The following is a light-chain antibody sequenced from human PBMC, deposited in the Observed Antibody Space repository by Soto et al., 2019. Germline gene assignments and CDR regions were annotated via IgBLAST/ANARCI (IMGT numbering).Light chain of an antibody. J-gene: IGKJ2*01. CDR3: QQYYSTHT. CDR1: QSVLYSSNNKNY. V-gene: IGKV4-1*01. Sequence: DIVMTQSPDSLAVYLGERATINCKSSQSVLYSSNNKNYLAWYQQKPGQPPKLLIYWASTRESGVPDRFSSSRYGTYFTPTISGLQAEDVAIYYCQQYYSTHTFGQGTKLEIK. CDR2: WAS.